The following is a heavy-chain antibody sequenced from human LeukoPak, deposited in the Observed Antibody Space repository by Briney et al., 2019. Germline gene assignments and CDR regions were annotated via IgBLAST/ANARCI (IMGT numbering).Heavy chain of an antibody. CDR3: ARDTHCSSTSCYNAFDI. V-gene: IGHV3-48*03. CDR2: ISSSGSTI. J-gene: IGHJ3*02. Sequence: PGGSLRLSCAASGFTFSSYEMNWVRQAPGKGLEWVSYISSSGSTIYYADSVKGRFTISRDNAKNSLYLQMNSLRAEDTAVYYCARDTHCSSTSCYNAFDIWGQGTMVTVSS. CDR1: GFTFSSYE. D-gene: IGHD2-2*02.